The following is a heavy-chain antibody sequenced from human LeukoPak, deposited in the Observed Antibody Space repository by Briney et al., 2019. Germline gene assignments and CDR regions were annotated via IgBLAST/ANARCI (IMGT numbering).Heavy chain of an antibody. CDR3: ARGPPYGMDV. CDR1: GGCISSGGYS. Sequence: SETLSLTCAVSGGCISSGGYSWSWIRQPPGKGLEWIGYIYHSGSTYYNPSLKSRVTISVDRSKNQFSLKLSSVTAADTAVYYCARGPPYGMDVWGQGTTVTVSS. CDR2: IYHSGST. J-gene: IGHJ6*02. V-gene: IGHV4-30-2*01.